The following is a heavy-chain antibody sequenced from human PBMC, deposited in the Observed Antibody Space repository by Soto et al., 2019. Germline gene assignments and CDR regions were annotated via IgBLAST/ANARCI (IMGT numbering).Heavy chain of an antibody. J-gene: IGHJ4*02. Sequence: QVQLVQSGAEVKKPGASVKVSCKASGYTFTRYDINWVRQATGQGLEWMGWMNPNSANTAYAQKFQGRVTMTRNTSISTAYMELSSLRSEDTAVYYCAREKSSGYYYDYWGQGTLVTVSS. CDR1: GYTFTRYD. CDR3: AREKSSGYYYDY. CDR2: MNPNSANT. D-gene: IGHD3-22*01. V-gene: IGHV1-8*01.